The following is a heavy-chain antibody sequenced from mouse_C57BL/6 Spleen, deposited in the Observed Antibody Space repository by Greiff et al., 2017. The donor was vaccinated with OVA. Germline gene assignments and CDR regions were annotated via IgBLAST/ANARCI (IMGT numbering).Heavy chain of an antibody. J-gene: IGHJ4*01. V-gene: IGHV1-80*01. CDR2: IYPGDGDT. CDR3: ARGIITTLVRGDAMDY. Sequence: VQLQQSGAELVKPGASVKISCKASGYAFSSYWMNWVQQRPGKGLEWIGQIYPGDGDTNYNGKFKGKATLTADKSSSTAYMQLSSLPSEDSAVYFCARGIITTLVRGDAMDYWGQGTSVTVSS. D-gene: IGHD1-1*01. CDR1: GYAFSSYW.